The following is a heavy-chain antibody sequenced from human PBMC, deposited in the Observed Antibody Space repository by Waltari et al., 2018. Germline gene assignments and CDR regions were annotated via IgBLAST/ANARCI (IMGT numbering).Heavy chain of an antibody. D-gene: IGHD3-9*01. CDR3: AKDRTAGYYLGYFDY. V-gene: IGHV3-30*02. Sequence: QVQLVESGGVVVQPGGSLSLSCAASGFTFSSYGMHWVRQAPGKGLELVAFIRYDGSNKYYAESVKGRFTISRDNSKNTLYLQMNSLRAEDTAVYYCAKDRTAGYYLGYFDYWGQGTLVTVSS. J-gene: IGHJ4*02. CDR1: GFTFSSYG. CDR2: IRYDGSNK.